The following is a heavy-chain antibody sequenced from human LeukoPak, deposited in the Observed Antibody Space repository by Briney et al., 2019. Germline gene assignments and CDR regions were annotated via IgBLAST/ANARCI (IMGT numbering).Heavy chain of an antibody. CDR2: IKQDGSEK. Sequence: GGSLRLXCAASGFTFSSYWMSWVRQAPGKVLEWVANIKQDGSEKYYVDSVKGRFTISRDNAKNSLYLQMNSLRAEDTAVYYCARDQDYGGNLFDYWGQGTLVTVSS. J-gene: IGHJ4*02. CDR3: ARDQDYGGNLFDY. V-gene: IGHV3-7*01. CDR1: GFTFSSYW. D-gene: IGHD4-23*01.